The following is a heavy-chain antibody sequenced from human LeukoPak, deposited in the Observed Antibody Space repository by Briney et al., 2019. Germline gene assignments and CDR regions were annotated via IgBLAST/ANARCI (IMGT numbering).Heavy chain of an antibody. CDR2: ISAYNGNT. CDR3: ARDSPLGYCSSTSCYPHWFDP. V-gene: IGHV1-18*04. CDR1: GYTFTSYG. J-gene: IGHJ5*02. D-gene: IGHD2-2*01. Sequence: ASVKVSCKASGYTFTSYGISWVRQAPGQGLEWMGCISAYNGNTNYAQKLQGRVTMTTDTSTSTAYMELRSLRSDDTAVYYCARDSPLGYCSSTSCYPHWFDPWGQGTLVTVSS.